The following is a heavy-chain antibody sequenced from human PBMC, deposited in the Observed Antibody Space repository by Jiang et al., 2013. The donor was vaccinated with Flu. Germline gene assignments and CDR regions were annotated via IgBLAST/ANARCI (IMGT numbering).Heavy chain of an antibody. J-gene: IGHJ4*02. CDR2: IYPGDSDT. D-gene: IGHD6-13*01. CDR1: YW. Sequence: YWIGWVRQMPGKGLEWMGIIYPGDSDTRYSPSFQGQVTISADKSISTAYLQWSSLKASDTAMYYCARQPGYSSSWYVDYWGQGTLVTVSS. V-gene: IGHV5-51*01. CDR3: ARQPGYSSSWYVDY.